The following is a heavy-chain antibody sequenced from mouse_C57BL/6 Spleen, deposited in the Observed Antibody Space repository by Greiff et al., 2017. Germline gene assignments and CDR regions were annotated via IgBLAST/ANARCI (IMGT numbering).Heavy chain of an antibody. CDR2: IYPGDGDT. CDR1: GYAFSSSW. Sequence: VQLQQSGAELVQPGASVKISCKASGYAFSSSWMNWVKQRPGKGLEWIGQIYPGDGDTNYNGKFKGKATLTADKSSSTAYMQLSSLTSEDSAVYFCASGGYSGFDYWGQGTTLTVSS. V-gene: IGHV1-80*01. J-gene: IGHJ2*01. CDR3: ASGGYSGFDY. D-gene: IGHD2-3*01.